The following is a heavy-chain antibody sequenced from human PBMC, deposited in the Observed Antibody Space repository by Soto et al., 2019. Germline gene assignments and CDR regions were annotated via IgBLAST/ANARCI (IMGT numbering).Heavy chain of an antibody. Sequence: GESRKISCKGYGYSFTSYWIGWVRQMPGKGMEWMGIIYPGDSDTRYSPSFQGQVTISADKSISTAYLQWSILKASVTAMYYCARVGDVMDVWGQGTTVTVSS. J-gene: IGHJ6*02. D-gene: IGHD3-16*01. V-gene: IGHV5-51*01. CDR2: IYPGDSDT. CDR1: GYSFTSYW. CDR3: ARVGDVMDV.